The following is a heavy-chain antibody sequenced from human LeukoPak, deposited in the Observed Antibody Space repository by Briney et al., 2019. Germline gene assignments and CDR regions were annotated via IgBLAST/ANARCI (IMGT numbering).Heavy chain of an antibody. D-gene: IGHD3-22*01. V-gene: IGHV4-34*01. CDR1: GGSFSGYY. CDR2: INHSGST. J-gene: IGHJ6*02. CDR3: ASSYYDSSGYYYVGYYYYGMDV. Sequence: SETLSLTCAVYGGSFSGYYWSWIRQPPGKGLEWIGEINHSGSTNYNPSLKSRVTISVDTSKNQSSLKLSSVTAADTAVYYCASSYYDSSGYYYVGYYYYGMDVWGQGTTVTVSS.